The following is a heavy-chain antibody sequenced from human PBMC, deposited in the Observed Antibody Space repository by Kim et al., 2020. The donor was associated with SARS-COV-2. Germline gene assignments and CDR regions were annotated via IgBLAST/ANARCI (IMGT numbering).Heavy chain of an antibody. CDR3: ARDQAGIFGRMDV. CDR1: GFTFSDYY. V-gene: IGHV3-11*05. Sequence: GGSLRLSCAASGFTFSDYYMSWIRQAPGKGLEWVSYISSSSSYTNYADSVKGRFTISRDNAKNPLYLQMNSLRAEDTAVYYCARDQAGIFGRMDVWGQGTTVTVSS. J-gene: IGHJ6*02. D-gene: IGHD6-13*01. CDR2: ISSSSSYT.